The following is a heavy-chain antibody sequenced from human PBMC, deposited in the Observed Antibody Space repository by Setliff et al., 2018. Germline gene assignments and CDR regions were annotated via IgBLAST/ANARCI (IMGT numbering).Heavy chain of an antibody. CDR1: GYTFAKYG. Sequence: ASVKVSCKAFGYTFAKYGTSWVRQAPGQGLEWMRWINPNAGNINYIQKFQGRVTMTRDTSISTAYMELRRLKSDDTAVYYCARGEHIVSGDFYHYIDVWGKGTTVTVSS. CDR3: ARGEHIVSGDFYHYIDV. V-gene: IGHV1-18*01. J-gene: IGHJ6*03. CDR2: INPNAGNI. D-gene: IGHD2-15*01.